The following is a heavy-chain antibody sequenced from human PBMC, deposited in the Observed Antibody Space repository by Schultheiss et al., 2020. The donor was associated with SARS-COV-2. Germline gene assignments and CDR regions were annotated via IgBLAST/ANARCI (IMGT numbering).Heavy chain of an antibody. J-gene: IGHJ6*03. Sequence: SQTLSLTCTVSGGSISSSSYYWGWIRQLPGKGLEWVGEINHSGSTNYNPSLKSRVTISVDTSKNQFSLKLSSMTAADTALYYCARRPLAGLFTDPYYMDVWGTGTTVTVSS. CDR1: GGSISSSSYY. CDR2: INHSGST. D-gene: IGHD3-22*01. V-gene: IGHV4-61*05. CDR3: ARRPLAGLFTDPYYMDV.